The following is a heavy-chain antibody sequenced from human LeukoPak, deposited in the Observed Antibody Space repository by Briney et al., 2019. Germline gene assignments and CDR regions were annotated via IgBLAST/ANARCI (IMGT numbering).Heavy chain of an antibody. V-gene: IGHV4-39*01. Sequence: TSETLSLTCTVSGRSISSSSYYWGWIRQPPGKGLEWIGSIYYSGSTYYNPSLKSRVTISVDTSKNQFSLKLSSVTAADTAVYYCAEGVDYWGQGTLVTVSS. CDR3: AEGVDY. CDR1: GRSISSSSYY. CDR2: IYYSGST. J-gene: IGHJ4*02.